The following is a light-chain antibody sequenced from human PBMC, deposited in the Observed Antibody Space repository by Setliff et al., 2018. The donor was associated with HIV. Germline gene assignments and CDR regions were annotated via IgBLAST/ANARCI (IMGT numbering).Light chain of an antibody. J-gene: IGLJ1*01. CDR3: SSYISSSTL. Sequence: QSVLTQPASVSGSPGQSITISCTGTSSDVGGYNFVSWYQQHPGKAPKLIICEVSNRPSGVSNRFSGSKSGNTASLTISGLQAEDEADYYCSSYISSSTLFGTGTKV. V-gene: IGLV2-14*01. CDR1: SSDVGGYNF. CDR2: EVS.